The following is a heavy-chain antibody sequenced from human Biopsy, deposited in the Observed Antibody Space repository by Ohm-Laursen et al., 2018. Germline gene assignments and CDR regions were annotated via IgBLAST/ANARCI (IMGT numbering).Heavy chain of an antibody. CDR3: VAYPSSGFFENNDDFAMDV. CDR2: IITVSETA. V-gene: IGHV1-69*01. Sequence: SSVKVSCKASGGAFTNYAINWVRQAPGHGLEWMGGIITVSETAGYAERFQGRVTITADVTTTTAYMDLSGLRSEDTAVYYCVAYPSSGFFENNDDFAMDVLGQGTTVIVSS. D-gene: IGHD6-19*01. J-gene: IGHJ6*02. CDR1: GGAFTNYA.